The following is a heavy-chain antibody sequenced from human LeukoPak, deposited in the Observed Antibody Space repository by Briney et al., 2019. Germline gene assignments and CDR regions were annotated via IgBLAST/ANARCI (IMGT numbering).Heavy chain of an antibody. J-gene: IGHJ3*02. V-gene: IGHV1-46*01. CDR1: AATFTIYA. CDR2: ISPTGGNT. Sequence: ASVTLSFTASAATFTIYAISWVRQAPGQGQEWMGIISPTGGNTSFAQQFQGRVTMTSETSTYTVYMELSSLRSEDTAVYYCASRPHSSGWYRDPAFDIWGQGTMVTVSS. CDR3: ASRPHSSGWYRDPAFDI. D-gene: IGHD6-19*01.